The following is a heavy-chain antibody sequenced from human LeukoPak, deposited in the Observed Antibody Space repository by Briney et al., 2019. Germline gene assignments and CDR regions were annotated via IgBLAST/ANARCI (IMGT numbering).Heavy chain of an antibody. Sequence: GGSLRLSCAASGFTFSGYSMNWVRQAPGKGLEWVSVIYSGGSTYYADSVKGRFTISRDNSKNTLYLQMNSLRAEDTAVYYCARTYYDFWSGYPYYFDYWGQGTLVTVSS. V-gene: IGHV3-66*01. CDR1: GFTFSGYS. D-gene: IGHD3-3*01. CDR3: ARTYYDFWSGYPYYFDY. CDR2: IYSGGST. J-gene: IGHJ4*02.